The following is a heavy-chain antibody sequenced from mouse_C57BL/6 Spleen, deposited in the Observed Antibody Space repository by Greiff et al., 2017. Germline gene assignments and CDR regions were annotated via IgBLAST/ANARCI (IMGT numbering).Heavy chain of an antibody. CDR2: LVPAIGHS. J-gene: IGHJ4*01. V-gene: IGHV14-3*01. Sequence: EVKLLESVAELVRPGASVKLSCTASGFNIKNTYMHWVKQRPEQGLEWIGRLVPAIGHSKYAPKFQGKATITADTSSNTAYLQLSSLTSEDTAIYYCARYDYDGYAMDDWGQGTSVTVSS. CDR1: GFNIKNTY. CDR3: ARYDYDGYAMDD. D-gene: IGHD2-4*01.